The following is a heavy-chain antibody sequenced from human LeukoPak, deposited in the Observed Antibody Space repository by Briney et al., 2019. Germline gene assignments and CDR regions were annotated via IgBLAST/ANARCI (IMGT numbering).Heavy chain of an antibody. CDR3: ARGRPYFYY. V-gene: IGHV4-34*01. CDR2: INHSGST. Sequence: GSLRLSCAASGFTFSNAWMNWVRQPPGKGLEWIGEINHSGSTNYNPSLKSRVTISVDTSKNQFSLKLSSVTAADTAVYYCARGRPYFYYWGQGTLVTVSS. CDR1: GFTFSNAW. J-gene: IGHJ4*02.